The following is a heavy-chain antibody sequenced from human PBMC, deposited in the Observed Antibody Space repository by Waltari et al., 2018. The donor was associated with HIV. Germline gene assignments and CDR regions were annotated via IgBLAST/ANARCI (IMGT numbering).Heavy chain of an antibody. CDR1: GFTFSSYS. V-gene: IGHV3-48*02. J-gene: IGHJ4*02. CDR3: AREPLHYYDSSGYYYGTLDY. Sequence: RLSCAASGFTFSSYSMNWVRQAPGKGLEWVSYISSSSSTIYYADSVKGRFTISRDNAKNSLYLQMNSLRDEDTAVYYCAREPLHYYDSSGYYYGTLDYWGQGTLVTVSS. CDR2: ISSSSSTI. D-gene: IGHD3-22*01.